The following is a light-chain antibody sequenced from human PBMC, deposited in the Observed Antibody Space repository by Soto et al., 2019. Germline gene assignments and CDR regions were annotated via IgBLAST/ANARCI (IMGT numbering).Light chain of an antibody. Sequence: DVAMTQSPSALSASVGDRVTITCRASQSINKWLAWYQQKPGKAPNLLIYEASSLHSGVPSRFSGSGFGTEFPLTISSLQLDDFATYYCQQYDFFVWTFGQGTKVEV. CDR3: QQYDFFVWT. V-gene: IGKV1-5*03. J-gene: IGKJ1*01. CDR1: QSINKW. CDR2: EAS.